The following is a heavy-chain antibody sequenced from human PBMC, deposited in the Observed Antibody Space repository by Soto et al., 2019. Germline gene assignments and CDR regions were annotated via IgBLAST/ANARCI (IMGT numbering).Heavy chain of an antibody. V-gene: IGHV3-23*01. CDR3: ARGSAYSDYDLEY. CDR2: VSGTGGSA. CDR1: GFTFSSYA. D-gene: IGHD4-17*01. Sequence: EVQLLESGGGLVRPGGSLRLSCAASGFTFSSYAMTWVRQAPGKGLEWVSGVSGTGGSAYYADSVKGRFTISRDKSTNTVYLHMNSLRAEDTAVYYCARGSAYSDYDLEYWGQGNLVTVSS. J-gene: IGHJ4*02.